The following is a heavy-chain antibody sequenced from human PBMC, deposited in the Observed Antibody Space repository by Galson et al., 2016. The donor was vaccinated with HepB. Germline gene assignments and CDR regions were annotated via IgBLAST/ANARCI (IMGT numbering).Heavy chain of an antibody. J-gene: IGHJ5*02. V-gene: IGHV4-4*02. CDR2: IYHRGNT. CDR3: ARVVGAITWFDP. CDR1: GGSISSGHW. D-gene: IGHD1-26*01. Sequence: SETLSLTCAVSGGSISSGHWWSWVRQTPTRGLGWIAEIYHRGNTNYNPSLKSRVTISVDKSNNQVFLNMTSLTAADTATYYCARVVGAITWFDPWGQGILVTVSS.